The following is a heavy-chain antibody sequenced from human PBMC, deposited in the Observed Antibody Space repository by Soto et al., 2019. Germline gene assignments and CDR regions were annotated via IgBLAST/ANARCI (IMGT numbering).Heavy chain of an antibody. V-gene: IGHV4-30-2*01. J-gene: IGHJ3*02. CDR2: IYQSGST. CDR1: GGSLSSSAYS. CDR3: ARELLFYDSDGFSWDDAFDI. Sequence: QMHLQESGSGLVKPSQTLSLTCAVSGGSLSSSAYSWSWIRQPPGKGLEWIGFIYQSGSTYYNPSLKSRVPTSLDRPKNQFSLKLSSVTAADTAVYYCARELLFYDSDGFSWDDAFDIWGQGTMVTVSS. D-gene: IGHD3-22*01.